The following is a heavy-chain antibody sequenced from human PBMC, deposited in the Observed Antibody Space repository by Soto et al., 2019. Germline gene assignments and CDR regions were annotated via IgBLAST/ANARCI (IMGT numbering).Heavy chain of an antibody. CDR1: GVSVSSGSFY. CDR2: GSYSGTT. J-gene: IGHJ4*02. V-gene: IGHV4-61*01. Sequence: PSETLSLTCTVSGVSVSSGSFYWAWIRQPPGKGLEWIGFGSYSGTTNYKPSLKSRVTISVDTSRSQISLKVSSLTAADTAVYYCARGATVTQYDYWGQGTPVTVSS. D-gene: IGHD4-17*01. CDR3: ARGATVTQYDY.